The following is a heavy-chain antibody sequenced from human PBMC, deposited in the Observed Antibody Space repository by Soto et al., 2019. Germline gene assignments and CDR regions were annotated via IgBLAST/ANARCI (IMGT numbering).Heavy chain of an antibody. CDR2: ISYDGSNK. D-gene: IGHD3-22*01. J-gene: IGHJ4*02. V-gene: IGHV3-30-3*01. CDR3: ARHRPTTLMVVGITVEVPDY. CDR1: GFTFSSYA. Sequence: PGGSMRLSCAASGFTFSSYAMHWVRQAPGKGLERVPVISYDGSNKYYADSVKGRFTISRDNSKNTLYLQMNSLRAEDTAVYYCARHRPTTLMVVGITVEVPDYWSEGAVVTV.